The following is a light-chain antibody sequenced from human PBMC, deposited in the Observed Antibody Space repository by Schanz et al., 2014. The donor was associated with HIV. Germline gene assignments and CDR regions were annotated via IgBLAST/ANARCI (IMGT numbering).Light chain of an antibody. CDR3: MQGIHLGYT. V-gene: IGKV2-29*02. Sequence: DIVMTPTPLSLSVTPGQPASISCKSSQSLLHSDGKTYLYWYLQKPGQSPQLLIYEVSGRFSGVPDRFSGSGSGTDFTLKISRVEPEDVGLYYCMQGIHLGYTFGRGTKLEIK. J-gene: IGKJ2*01. CDR2: EVS. CDR1: QSLLHSDGKTY.